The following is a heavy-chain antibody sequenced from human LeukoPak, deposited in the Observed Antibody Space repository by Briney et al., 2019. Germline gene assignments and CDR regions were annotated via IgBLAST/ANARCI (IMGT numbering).Heavy chain of an antibody. V-gene: IGHV1-2*02. D-gene: IGHD6-19*01. CDR1: GYTFSDYY. CDR3: ATLRRSGWYIGD. J-gene: IGHJ4*02. CDR2: INPYSGGT. Sequence: ASVKVSCKASGYTFSDYYMHWVRRAPGQGLEWMGWINPYSGGTNYTEKFQGRVTMTRDTSMTTAYMELSSLRSDDTAMYYCATLRRSGWYIGDWGQGTLVTVSS.